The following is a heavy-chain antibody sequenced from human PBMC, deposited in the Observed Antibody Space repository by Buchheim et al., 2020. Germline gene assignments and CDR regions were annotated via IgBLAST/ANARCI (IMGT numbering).Heavy chain of an antibody. J-gene: IGHJ4*02. CDR1: GYTFTSYY. CDR3: ARVHYDSSGYYSRGLDY. Sequence: QVQLVQSGAEVKKPGASVKVSCKASGYTFTSYYMHWARQAPGEGLEWMGRINPSGGSTSYAQKFQGRVTMTRDTTKSTVYMELSSLRSEDTAVYYCARVHYDSSGYYSRGLDYWGQGTL. CDR2: INPSGGST. V-gene: IGHV1-46*03. D-gene: IGHD3-22*01.